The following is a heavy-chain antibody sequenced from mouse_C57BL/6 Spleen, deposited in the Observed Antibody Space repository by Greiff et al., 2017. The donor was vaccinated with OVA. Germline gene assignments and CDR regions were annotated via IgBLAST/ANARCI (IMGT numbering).Heavy chain of an antibody. CDR1: GFSLSTSGMG. CDR2: IYWDDDK. J-gene: IGHJ1*03. V-gene: IGHV8-12*01. D-gene: IGHD2-3*01. Sequence: QVTLKVSGPGILQSSQTLSLTCSFSGFSLSTSGMGVSWIRQPSGKGLEWLAHIYWDDDKCYNPFLKSRLLSSKDTSSNQVFLKITSVDTADTATYYCARRTYEYGYFDDWGTGTTVTVSS. CDR3: ARRTYEYGYFDD.